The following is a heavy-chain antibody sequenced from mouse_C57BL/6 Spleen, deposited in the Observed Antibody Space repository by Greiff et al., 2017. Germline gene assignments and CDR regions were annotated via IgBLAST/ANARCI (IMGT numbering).Heavy chain of an antibody. CDR3: ASPYDYDSWFAY. Sequence: EVQLMESGPGLVKPSQSLSLTCSVTGYSITSGYYWNWIRQFPGNKLEWMGYISYDGNNNYNPSLKNRISITLDTSKNQFFLKLNSVTTEDTATYYCASPYDYDSWFAYWGQGTLVTVSA. CDR1: GYSITSGYY. J-gene: IGHJ3*01. D-gene: IGHD2-4*01. V-gene: IGHV3-6*01. CDR2: ISYDGNN.